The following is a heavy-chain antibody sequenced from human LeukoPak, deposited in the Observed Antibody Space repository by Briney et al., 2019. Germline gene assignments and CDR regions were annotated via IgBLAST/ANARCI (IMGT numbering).Heavy chain of an antibody. D-gene: IGHD3-10*01. Sequence: GGSLRLSCEASGYIFSSYAMSWVRQAPGKGLEWVSVNSNSGATTDYADSVKGRFTISRDNSKNTLSLQMNSLRAEDTAVYYCAKEELYYYGSGTYYTLAPFDYWGQGTLVTVSS. CDR3: AKEELYYYGSGTYYTLAPFDY. J-gene: IGHJ4*02. V-gene: IGHV3-23*01. CDR2: NSNSGATT. CDR1: GYIFSSYA.